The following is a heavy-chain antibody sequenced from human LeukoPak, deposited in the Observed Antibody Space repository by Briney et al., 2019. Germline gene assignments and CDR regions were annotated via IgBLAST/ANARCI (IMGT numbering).Heavy chain of an antibody. J-gene: IGHJ4*02. CDR2: TSYDGSHI. CDR3: ARASPSGYDY. D-gene: IGHD3-22*01. CDR1: GFIFSSYG. Sequence: GGSLRLSCAASGFIFSSYGMHWVRQAPGKGLEWVAVTSYDGSHIYYADSVKGRFTISRDNAKSSLYLQMNSLRDEDTAVYYCARASPSGYDYWGQGTLVTVSS. V-gene: IGHV3-30*03.